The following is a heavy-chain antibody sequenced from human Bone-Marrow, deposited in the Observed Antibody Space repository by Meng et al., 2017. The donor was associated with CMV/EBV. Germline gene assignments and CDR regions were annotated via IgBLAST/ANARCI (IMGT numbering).Heavy chain of an antibody. V-gene: IGHV3-48*03. Sequence: GESLKISCVASGFTFSSFEMNWVRQAPGKGLEWLSYISDTGTTIYYADSVKGRFTVSRDNAKNSLFLQMNSLRVEDTAIYYCAKDCGGDCYLGYHGLDVWGQGTTVTVSS. CDR3: AKDCGGDCYLGYHGLDV. CDR2: ISDTGTTI. D-gene: IGHD2-21*01. J-gene: IGHJ6*02. CDR1: GFTFSSFE.